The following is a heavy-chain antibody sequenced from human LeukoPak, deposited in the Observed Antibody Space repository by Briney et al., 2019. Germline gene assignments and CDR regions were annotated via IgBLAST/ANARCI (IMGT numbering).Heavy chain of an antibody. CDR2: IKQDESEK. CDR1: GCTFSSYW. J-gene: IGHJ4*02. Sequence: GGSLRLSCAASGCTFSSYWMSWVRQAPGKGLEWVANIKQDESEKYYVDSVKGRFTISTDNAKNSLYLLMTSRRADDPPVYYFARRRVPFDYWGQGTLVTVSS. V-gene: IGHV3-7*01. CDR3: ARRRVPFDY.